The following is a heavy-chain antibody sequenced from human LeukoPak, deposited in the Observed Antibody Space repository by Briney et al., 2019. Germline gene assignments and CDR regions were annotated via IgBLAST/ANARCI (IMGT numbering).Heavy chain of an antibody. CDR3: ARETLYYYDSSGYYFQYFQH. CDR1: GYTFTNYG. J-gene: IGHJ1*01. CDR2: ISAYNGNT. D-gene: IGHD3-22*01. Sequence: ASVKVSCKASGYTFTNYGISRVRQAPGQGLEWMGWISAYNGNTNYAQTLQGRVTMTTDTSTSTAYMELRSLRSDDTAVYYCARETLYYYDSSGYYFQYFQHWSQGTLVTVSS. V-gene: IGHV1-18*01.